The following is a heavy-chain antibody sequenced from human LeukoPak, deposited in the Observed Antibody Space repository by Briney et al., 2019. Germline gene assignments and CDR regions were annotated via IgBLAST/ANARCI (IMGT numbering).Heavy chain of an antibody. CDR3: ARDSSGYYYNWFDP. V-gene: IGHV3-11*06. D-gene: IGHD3-22*01. Sequence: SGGSLRLSCAASGFTFSDYYMSWIRQAPGKGLEWVSYISSSSSYTNYADSVKGRFTISRDNAKNSLCLQMNSLRAEDTAVYYCARDSSGYYYNWFDPGGQGTLVTVSS. CDR1: GFTFSDYY. CDR2: ISSSSSYT. J-gene: IGHJ5*02.